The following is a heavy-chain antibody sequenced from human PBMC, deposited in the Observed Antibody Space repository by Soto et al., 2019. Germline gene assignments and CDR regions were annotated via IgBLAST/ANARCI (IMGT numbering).Heavy chain of an antibody. J-gene: IGHJ6*02. V-gene: IGHV3-30-3*01. CDR3: ASSPQTPIDIVVVVAAPFYYGMDV. CDR1: GFTFSSYA. D-gene: IGHD2-15*01. Sequence: GGSLRLSCAASGFTFSSYAMHWVRQAPGKGLEWVAVISYDGSNKYYADSVKGRFTISRDNSKNTLYLQMNSLRAEDTAVYYCASSPQTPIDIVVVVAAPFYYGMDVWGQGTTVTVSS. CDR2: ISYDGSNK.